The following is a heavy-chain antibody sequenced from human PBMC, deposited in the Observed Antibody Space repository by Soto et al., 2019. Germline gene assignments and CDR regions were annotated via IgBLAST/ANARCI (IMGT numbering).Heavy chain of an antibody. CDR2: MNSDGSNT. J-gene: IGHJ4*02. CDR3: ARSKGGVSNGPTTY. D-gene: IGHD1-26*01. CDR1: GFTFSNYW. V-gene: IGHV3-74*01. Sequence: EVQLVESGGALVQPGGSLGLSCAASGFTFSNYWMHWVRQAPGKGLVWISRMNSDGSNTVYADAVKGRFTISRDNAKNTLYLQMNSLRVEDTAVYYCARSKGGVSNGPTTYWGQGTLVTVSS.